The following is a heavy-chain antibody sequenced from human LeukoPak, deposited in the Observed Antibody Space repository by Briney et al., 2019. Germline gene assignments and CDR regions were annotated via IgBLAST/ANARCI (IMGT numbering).Heavy chain of an antibody. D-gene: IGHD2-2*01. CDR1: GGSFSGYY. Sequence: PSETLSLTCAVYGGSFSGYYWSWLRQPPGKGLEWIGEINHSGSTNYNPSLKSRVTISVDTSKNQFSLKQSSVTAADTAVYYWARGLGYCSSTSCYRRRENWFDPWGQGTLVTVSS. V-gene: IGHV4-34*01. CDR2: INHSGST. CDR3: ARGLGYCSSTSCYRRRENWFDP. J-gene: IGHJ5*02.